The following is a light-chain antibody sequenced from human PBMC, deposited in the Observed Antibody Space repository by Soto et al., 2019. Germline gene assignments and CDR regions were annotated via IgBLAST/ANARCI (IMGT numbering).Light chain of an antibody. CDR1: QSTSSN. V-gene: IGKV1-39*01. Sequence: DIQMTQSPSSLSASVVDRVTITCRASQSTSSNLNWYQQKPGNAPNLLIYAAFSLQSWVPYRFSGRGPGTDFTLTITSLQPDDWTTDSCHQRYNIPNSFVKGTQLEIK. CDR2: AAF. CDR3: HQRYNIPNS. J-gene: IGKJ2*01.